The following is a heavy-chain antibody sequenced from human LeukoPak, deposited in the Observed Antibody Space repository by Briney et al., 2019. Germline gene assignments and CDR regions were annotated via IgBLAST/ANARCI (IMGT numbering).Heavy chain of an antibody. CDR3: ARVWFLGIVGATTFDY. CDR1: GGSISSGDYY. CDR2: IYYSGST. J-gene: IGHJ4*02. D-gene: IGHD1-26*01. V-gene: IGHV4-30-4*01. Sequence: SETLSLTCTVSGGSISSGDYYWSWIRQPPGKGLEWIGYIYYSGSTYYNPSLKSRVTISVDTSKNQFSLKLSSVTAADTAVYYCARVWFLGIVGATTFDYWGQGTLVTVSS.